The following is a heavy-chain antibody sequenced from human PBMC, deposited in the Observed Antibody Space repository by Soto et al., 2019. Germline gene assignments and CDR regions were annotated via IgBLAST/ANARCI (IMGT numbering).Heavy chain of an antibody. CDR3: ALDDYGSGSYPNDAFDI. CDR1: GFTFSSSA. Sequence: EVQLLESGGGLVQPGGSLRLSCAASGFTFSSSAMSWVRQAPGKRLEWVSAISGSGGSPYYADSVKGRFTISRDNYKKTLYLQMNSLRAEDTAVYYCALDDYGSGSYPNDAFDIWGQGTMVTVSS. J-gene: IGHJ3*02. D-gene: IGHD3-10*01. V-gene: IGHV3-23*01. CDR2: ISGSGGSP.